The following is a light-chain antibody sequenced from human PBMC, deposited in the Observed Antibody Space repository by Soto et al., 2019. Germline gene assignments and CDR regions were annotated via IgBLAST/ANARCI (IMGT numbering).Light chain of an antibody. Sequence: DIQMTQSPSTLSASVGDRVTITCRASQSISSWLAWYPQKPGKAPKLLIYGASSLESGVPSRFSGSGSGTEFTLTISSLQPDDCATYSCQQYNSYSRTFGQGTKVDIK. J-gene: IGKJ1*01. CDR3: QQYNSYSRT. V-gene: IGKV1-5*01. CDR1: QSISSW. CDR2: GAS.